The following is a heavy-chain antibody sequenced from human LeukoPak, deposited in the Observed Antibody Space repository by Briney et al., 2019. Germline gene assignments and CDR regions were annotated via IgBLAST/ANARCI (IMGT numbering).Heavy chain of an antibody. CDR2: ISYDGSNK. D-gene: IGHD3-3*02. V-gene: IGHV3-30-3*01. CDR3: ARPRFSSFDY. J-gene: IGHJ4*02. Sequence: GGSLRLSCVASGFTFSSYAMHWVRQAPGKGLEWVAVISYDGSNKNYADSVKGRFTISRDNSKNTLYLQMNSLRAEDTAVYYCARPRFSSFDYWGQGTLVTVSS. CDR1: GFTFSSYA.